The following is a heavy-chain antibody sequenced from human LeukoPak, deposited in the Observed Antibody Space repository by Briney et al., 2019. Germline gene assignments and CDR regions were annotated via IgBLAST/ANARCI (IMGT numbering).Heavy chain of an antibody. J-gene: IGHJ3*02. CDR1: GYTFTTYD. CDR2: ISGNNGKT. Sequence: ASVKVSCKASGYTFTTYDISWVRQAPGQGLEWMGWISGNNGKTNYAKKFQVRVTMTTDTSTSTTYMELRSLRSDDTAIYYCARRWGSGIRGAIDIWGQGTMVTVSS. V-gene: IGHV1-18*01. D-gene: IGHD3-10*01. CDR3: ARRWGSGIRGAIDI.